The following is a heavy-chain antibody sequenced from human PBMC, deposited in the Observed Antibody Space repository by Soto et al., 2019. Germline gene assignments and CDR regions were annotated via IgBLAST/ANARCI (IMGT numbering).Heavy chain of an antibody. Sequence: ASVKRSWKASGYTFINYYIRLVRQAPGQGLEWMAIINPMGGSTNYAQEFQGRVTLTSDTSTSTVYMELSSLRFEDTALFYCARDLAAGDLWGQGTLVTVSS. J-gene: IGHJ5*02. CDR3: ARDLAAGDL. CDR2: INPMGGST. D-gene: IGHD6-13*01. CDR1: GYTFINYY. V-gene: IGHV1-46*01.